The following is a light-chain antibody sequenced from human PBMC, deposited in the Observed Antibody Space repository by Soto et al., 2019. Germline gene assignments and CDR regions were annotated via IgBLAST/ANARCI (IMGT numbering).Light chain of an antibody. Sequence: IQLTQSPSSLSASVGGSFTITCRASQGISSYFAWYQQKPGKAPKLLIHAASTLQSGVPSRLSGSGSGTDFTLTISSPQPEDSATYYCQQLNSYPAFGQGTKVDIK. CDR1: QGISSY. V-gene: IGKV1-9*01. J-gene: IGKJ1*01. CDR2: AAS. CDR3: QQLNSYPA.